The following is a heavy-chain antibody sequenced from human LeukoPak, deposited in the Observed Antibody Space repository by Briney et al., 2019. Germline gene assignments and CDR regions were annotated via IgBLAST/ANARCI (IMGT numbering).Heavy chain of an antibody. CDR1: GGSISSSSYY. CDR2: IYYSGST. D-gene: IGHD3-16*01. J-gene: IGHJ3*02. CDR3: ARNAFGGVINAFDI. V-gene: IGHV4-39*07. Sequence: SETLSLTCTVSGGSISSSSYYWGWIRQPPGKGLEWIGSIYYSGSTYYNPSLKSRVTISVATSKNQFSLKLSSVTAADTAVYYCARNAFGGVINAFDIWGQGTMVTVSS.